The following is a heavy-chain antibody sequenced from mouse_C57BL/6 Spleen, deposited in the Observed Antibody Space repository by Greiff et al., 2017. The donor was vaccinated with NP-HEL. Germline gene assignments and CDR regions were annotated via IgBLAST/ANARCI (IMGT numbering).Heavy chain of an antibody. CDR1: GFTFTDYY. J-gene: IGHJ4*01. D-gene: IGHD3-1*01. CDR2: IRHKANGYTT. CDR3: ARSRGRNAMDY. V-gene: IGHV7-3*01. Sequence: EVQGVESGGGLVQPGGSLSLSCAASGFTFTDYYMSWVRQPPGKALEWFGFIRHKANGYTTEYSASVKGRFTISRDNSQSILYLQMNALRAEDSATYYCARSRGRNAMDYWGQGTSVTVSS.